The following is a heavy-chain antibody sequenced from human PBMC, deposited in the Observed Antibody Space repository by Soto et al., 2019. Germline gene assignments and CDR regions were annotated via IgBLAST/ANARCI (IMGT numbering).Heavy chain of an antibody. J-gene: IGHJ4*02. CDR1: GFTFSSYG. V-gene: IGHV3-30*18. D-gene: IGHD3-10*01. Sequence: PGGSLRLSCAASGFTFSSYGIHWVRQAPGKGLEWVAVISYDGSTKYYADSVKGRFTISRDNSKNTLYLQMNSLRAEDTSVYYCAKEVISGIIDYWGQGTLVTVSS. CDR3: AKEVISGIIDY. CDR2: ISYDGSTK.